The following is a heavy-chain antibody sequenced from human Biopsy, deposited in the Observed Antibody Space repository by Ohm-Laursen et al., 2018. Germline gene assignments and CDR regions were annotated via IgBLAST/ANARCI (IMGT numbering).Heavy chain of an antibody. D-gene: IGHD1-7*01. CDR2: MNPKSGDT. J-gene: IGHJ3*02. CDR1: GYTFINYD. CDR3: ARGRLSGTRRALDI. V-gene: IGHV1-8*01. Sequence: EASVKVSCKASGYTFINYDIHWVRRASGQGLEWMGWMNPKSGDTGYAHKFQGRVTMARNASISTANMEMSSLRSEDTAVYYCARGRLSGTRRALDIWGQGTMVTVSS.